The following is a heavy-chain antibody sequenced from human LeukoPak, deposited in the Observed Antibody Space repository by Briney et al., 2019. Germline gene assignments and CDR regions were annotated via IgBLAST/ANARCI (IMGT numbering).Heavy chain of an antibody. V-gene: IGHV3-23*01. CDR3: ATTLLRASTYMDV. CDR1: GLSLCSYA. J-gene: IGHJ6*03. Sequence: GGSLRHSCAASGLSLCSYAMRWVRQTPGKGLEWVSGITRSGGSTYYADFVKGRFTISRDNSKNTLYLQMNSLRAEDTAMYYCATTLLRASTYMDVWGKGTTVTVSS. CDR2: ITRSGGST. D-gene: IGHD1-1*01.